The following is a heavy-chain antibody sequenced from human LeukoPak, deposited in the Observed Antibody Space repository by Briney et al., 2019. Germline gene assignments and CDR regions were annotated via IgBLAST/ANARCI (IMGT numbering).Heavy chain of an antibody. V-gene: IGHV1-18*04. Sequence: ASVKVSCKPSGYTFTSFGISRVRHAPGQGREWMGWIGAYNGDTNYAQKFQGRVTMTTHTSTSTAYMDLRSLRSDDTAVYYCTRDHCRGDNCRSFDYWGQGTLVTVSS. D-gene: IGHD2-15*01. CDR2: IGAYNGDT. J-gene: IGHJ4*02. CDR1: GYTFTSFG. CDR3: TRDHCRGDNCRSFDY.